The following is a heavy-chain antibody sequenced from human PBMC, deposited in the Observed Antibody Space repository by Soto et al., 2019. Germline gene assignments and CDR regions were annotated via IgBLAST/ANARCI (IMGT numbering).Heavy chain of an antibody. CDR3: ARDLRIGLVPAAMPHDPFYT. J-gene: IGHJ3*02. CDR1: GGTFSSYA. V-gene: IGHV1-69*13. CDR2: IIPIFGTA. Sequence: GASVKVYCKASGGTFSSYAISWVRQAPGQGLEWMGGIIPIFGTANYAQKFQGRVTITADESTSTAYMELSSLRSEDTAVYYCARDLRIGLVPAAMPHDPFYTCGQGTMVTVSS. D-gene: IGHD2-2*01.